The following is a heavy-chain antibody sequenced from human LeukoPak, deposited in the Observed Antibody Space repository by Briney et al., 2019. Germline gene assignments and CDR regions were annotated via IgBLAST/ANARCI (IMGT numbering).Heavy chain of an antibody. V-gene: IGHV1-2*06. J-gene: IGHJ5*02. CDR1: GYTFTGYY. D-gene: IGHD6-19*01. CDR3: ARDRRAVAGNWFDP. CDR2: INPNSGGT. Sequence: GASVKVSCKASGYTFTGYYMHWVRQAPGQGLEWMGRINPNSGGTNYAQKFQGRVTMTRDTSISTAYMELSRLRSDDTAVYYCARDRRAVAGNWFDPWGQGTLVTVSS.